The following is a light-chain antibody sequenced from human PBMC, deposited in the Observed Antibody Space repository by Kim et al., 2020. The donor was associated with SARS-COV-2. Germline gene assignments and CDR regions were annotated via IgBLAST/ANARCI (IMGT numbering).Light chain of an antibody. CDR2: EVS. V-gene: IGLV2-14*01. CDR1: SSDVGDFNF. Sequence: QSALTQPASVSGSPGQSITISCTGTSSDVGDFNFVSWYQQHAGKAPKLMIYEVSDRPSGVSNRFSGSKSGNTASLAISGLQAEDEAEYYCSSYTSSTPLYVFGTGTKVTVL. J-gene: IGLJ1*01. CDR3: SSYTSSTPLYV.